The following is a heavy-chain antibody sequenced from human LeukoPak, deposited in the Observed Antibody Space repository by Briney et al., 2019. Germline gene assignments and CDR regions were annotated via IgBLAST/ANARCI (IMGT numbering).Heavy chain of an antibody. J-gene: IGHJ4*02. CDR3: ARRDPWWFHFDY. CDR1: GGTFSSYA. Sequence: SVKVSCKASGGTFSSYAISWVRQAPGQGLEWMGGIIPIFGTANYAQKFQGRVTITTDESTSTAYMELSSLRSEDTAVYYCARRDPWWFHFDYWGQGTLVTVSS. V-gene: IGHV1-69*05. CDR2: IIPIFGTA. D-gene: IGHD2-8*02.